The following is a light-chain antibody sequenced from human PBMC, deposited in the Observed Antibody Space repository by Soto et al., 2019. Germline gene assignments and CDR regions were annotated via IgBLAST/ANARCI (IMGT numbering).Light chain of an antibody. CDR1: QSVSRY. Sequence: EIVVTQSPATPSFSPGETATLSCRASQSVSRYLAWYQQRPGQAPRLLIYDASNRATGVPARFSGTGSGTDFTLTISSLEPEDFAVYYCQQRTNWPLTFGGGTKVDIK. V-gene: IGKV3-11*01. CDR2: DAS. J-gene: IGKJ4*01. CDR3: QQRTNWPLT.